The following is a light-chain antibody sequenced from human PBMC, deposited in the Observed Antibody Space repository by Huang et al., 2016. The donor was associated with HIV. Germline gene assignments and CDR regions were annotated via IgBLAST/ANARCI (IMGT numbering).Light chain of an antibody. J-gene: IGKJ2*01. CDR3: QQYFTTPPWT. CDR2: AAS. V-gene: IGKV1-NL1*01. Sequence: DIQMTQSPSSLSASIGDSVTITCRASQGISNSLAWYQQKPGKAPKLLLYAASRLKSGVPSRFSGSGSGTTYTLTISSLRPEDCATFYCQQYFTTPPWTFGQGTKLEIK. CDR1: QGISNS.